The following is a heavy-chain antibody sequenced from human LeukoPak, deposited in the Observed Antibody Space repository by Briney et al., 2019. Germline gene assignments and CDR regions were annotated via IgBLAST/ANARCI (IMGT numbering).Heavy chain of an antibody. CDR2: IYYSGST. J-gene: IGHJ3*02. Sequence: PSETLSLTCTVSGGSISSYYWSWIRQPPGKGLEWIGYIYYSGSTNYNPSLKSRVTISVDTSKNQFSLKLSSVTAADTAVYYCASATLSGDYYDSSGYYPPNAFDIWGQGTMVTVSS. D-gene: IGHD3-22*01. CDR1: GGSISSYY. CDR3: ASATLSGDYYDSSGYYPPNAFDI. V-gene: IGHV4-59*01.